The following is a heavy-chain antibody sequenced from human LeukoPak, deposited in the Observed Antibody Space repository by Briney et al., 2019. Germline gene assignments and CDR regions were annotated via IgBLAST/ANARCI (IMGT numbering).Heavy chain of an antibody. CDR3: ARTSPGGIYYYYYMDV. V-gene: IGHV1-18*01. CDR1: GYTFTSYG. CDR2: ISAYNGNT. D-gene: IGHD2-2*01. J-gene: IGHJ6*03. Sequence: ASVKVSCKASGYTFTSYGISWVRQAPGQGLEWMGWISAYNGNTNYAQKLQGRVTMTTGTSTSTAYMELRSLRSDDTAVYYCARTSPGGIYYYYYMDVWGKGTTVTVSS.